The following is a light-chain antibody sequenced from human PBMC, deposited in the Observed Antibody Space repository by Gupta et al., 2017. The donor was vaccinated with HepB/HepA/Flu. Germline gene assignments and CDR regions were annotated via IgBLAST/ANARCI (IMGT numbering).Light chain of an antibody. V-gene: IGLV1-47*01. CDR3: AAWDDSLSGYV. CDR2: RNN. CDR1: SSNIGSSS. J-gene: IGLJ1*01. Sequence: QSVLTQPPSASGPPGHRVTSSCSGSSSNIGSSSVYWYQQLPGTAPKLLIYRNNQRPSGVPDRFSGSKSGTSASLAISGLRSEDEADYCCAAWDDSLSGYVFGTGTKVTVL.